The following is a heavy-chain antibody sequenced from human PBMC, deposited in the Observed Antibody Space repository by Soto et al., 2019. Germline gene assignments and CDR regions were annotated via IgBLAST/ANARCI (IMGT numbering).Heavy chain of an antibody. Sequence: ASVKVSCKASGYTFTSYGISWVRQAPGQGLEWMGWISAYNGNTNYAQKLQGRVTMTTDTSTSTAYMELRSLRSDDTAVHYCARVDIAVAGYYFDYWGQGTLVTVSS. J-gene: IGHJ4*02. CDR2: ISAYNGNT. V-gene: IGHV1-18*01. CDR1: GYTFTSYG. CDR3: ARVDIAVAGYYFDY. D-gene: IGHD6-19*01.